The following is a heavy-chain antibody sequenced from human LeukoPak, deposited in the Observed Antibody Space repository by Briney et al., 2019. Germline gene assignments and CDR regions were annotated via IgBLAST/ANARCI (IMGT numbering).Heavy chain of an antibody. CDR3: ARDRYTGAYDLLDF. D-gene: IGHD3-16*02. J-gene: IGHJ4*02. Sequence: GGSLRLSCEASGFTFGGNAMTCVRQAPGKGLEWVSYISGGGDTTHYADSVKGRFTISRDNSKNTLYLQMNNLRAEDTAVYYGARDRYTGAYDLLDFRGQGSLVTISS. CDR2: ISGGGDTT. CDR1: GFTFGGNA. V-gene: IGHV3-23*01.